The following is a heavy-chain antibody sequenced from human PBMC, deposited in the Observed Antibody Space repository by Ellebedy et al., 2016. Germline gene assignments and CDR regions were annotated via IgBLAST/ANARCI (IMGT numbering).Heavy chain of an antibody. CDR2: IYWDDDK. D-gene: IGHD2-2*01. CDR3: AHRRDDVVVPAAMGWFDP. V-gene: IGHV2-5*02. CDR1: GFSLSTSGVG. Sequence: SGPTLVKPTQTLTLTCTFSGFSLSTSGVGVGWIRQPPGKALEWLALIYWDDDKRYSPSLKSRLTITKDTSKNQVVLTMTNMDPVDTATYYCAHRRDDVVVPAAMGWFDPWGQGTLVTVSS. J-gene: IGHJ5*02.